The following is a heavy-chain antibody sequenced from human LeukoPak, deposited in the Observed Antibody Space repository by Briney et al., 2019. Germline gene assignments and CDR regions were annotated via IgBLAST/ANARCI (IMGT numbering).Heavy chain of an antibody. CDR2: ISSSGGST. V-gene: IGHV3-23*01. Sequence: GGSLRLSCAASGFTFSSYAMSWVRQAPGKGLEWVSAISSSGGSTYYADSVKGRFTISRDNSRNTLYLQMNSLRAEDTAVYYCAKYGGSSATSDYWGQGTLVTVSS. CDR3: AKYGGSSATSDY. J-gene: IGHJ4*02. CDR1: GFTFSSYA. D-gene: IGHD2-2*01.